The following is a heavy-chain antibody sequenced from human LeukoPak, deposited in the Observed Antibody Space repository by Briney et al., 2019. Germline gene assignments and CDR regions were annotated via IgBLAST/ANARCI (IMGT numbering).Heavy chain of an antibody. CDR1: GGTFSSYA. J-gene: IGHJ3*02. CDR3: ARGTLNIAARRAFDI. V-gene: IGHV1-69*05. CDR2: IIPIFGTA. D-gene: IGHD6-6*01. Sequence: SVKVSCKASGGTFSSYAISWVRQAPGQGLEWMGGIIPIFGTANYAQKFQGKVTITTDESTSTAYMELSSLRSEDTAVYYCARGTLNIAARRAFDIWGQGTMVTVSS.